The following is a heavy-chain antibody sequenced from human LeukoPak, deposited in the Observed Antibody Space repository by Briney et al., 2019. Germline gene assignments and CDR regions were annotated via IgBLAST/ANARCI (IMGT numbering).Heavy chain of an antibody. CDR1: GFTFSSYA. Sequence: PGGSLRLSCAASGFTFSSYAMSWVRQAPGKGLEWVSAISGSGGSTYYADSVKGRFTISRDNSKNTLYLQMNSLRAEDTAVYYCAKAGYYCDSSGYSFDYWGQGTLVTVSS. CDR2: ISGSGGST. D-gene: IGHD3-22*01. V-gene: IGHV3-23*01. CDR3: AKAGYYCDSSGYSFDY. J-gene: IGHJ4*02.